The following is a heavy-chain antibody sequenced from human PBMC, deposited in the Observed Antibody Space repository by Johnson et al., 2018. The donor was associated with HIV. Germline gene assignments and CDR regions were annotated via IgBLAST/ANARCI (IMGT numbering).Heavy chain of an antibody. D-gene: IGHD3-22*01. Sequence: QVQLVESGGGVVQPGRSLRLSCAASGVIFSSYGMHWVRQAPGKGLEWVAVISYDGSNKHFAESVQGRFTVSRDNSKNILYLEMNSLRAEDKAVYYCARDVNYYDRSGSYGLHGAFDIWGQGTMVTVSS. CDR3: ARDVNYYDRSGSYGLHGAFDI. V-gene: IGHV3-30*19. CDR2: ISYDGSNK. J-gene: IGHJ3*02. CDR1: GVIFSSYG.